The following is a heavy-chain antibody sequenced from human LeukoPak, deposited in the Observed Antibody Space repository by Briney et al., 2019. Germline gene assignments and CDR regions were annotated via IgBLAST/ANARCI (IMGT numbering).Heavy chain of an antibody. D-gene: IGHD6-19*01. CDR2: ISSSGSTI. J-gene: IGHJ5*02. CDR1: GFTFSDYY. V-gene: IGHV3-11*01. Sequence: GGSLRLSCAASGFTFSDYYMGWIRQAPGKGLEWVSYISSSGSTIYYADSVKGRFTISRDNAKNSLYLQMNSLRAEDTAVYYCARDRPRRAVAGNNNWFDPWGQGTLVTVSS. CDR3: ARDRPRRAVAGNNNWFDP.